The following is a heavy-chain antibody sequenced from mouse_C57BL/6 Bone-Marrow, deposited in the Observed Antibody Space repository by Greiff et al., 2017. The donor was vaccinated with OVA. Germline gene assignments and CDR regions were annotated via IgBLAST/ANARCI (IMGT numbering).Heavy chain of an antibody. D-gene: IGHD2-2*01. CDR3: AYGYDVNYAMDY. Sequence: EVQRVESGGGLVKPGGSLKLSCAASGFTFSDYGMHWVRQAPEKGLEWVAYISSGSSTIYYADTVKGRFTISRDNAKNTLFLQMTSLRSEDTAMYYCAYGYDVNYAMDYWGQGTTVTVSS. J-gene: IGHJ4*01. V-gene: IGHV5-17*01. CDR2: ISSGSSTI. CDR1: GFTFSDYG.